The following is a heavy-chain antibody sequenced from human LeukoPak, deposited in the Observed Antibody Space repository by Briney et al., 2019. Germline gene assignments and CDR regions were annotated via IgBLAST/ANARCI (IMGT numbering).Heavy chain of an antibody. CDR1: GGSISSYY. V-gene: IGHV4-59*01. CDR2: IYYSGST. Sequence: SETLSLTCTVSGGSISSYYWSWIRQPPGKGLEWIGYIYYSGSTNYNPSLKSRVTISVDTSKNQFSLKLSSVTAADTAVYYCARFQTREYYFDYWGQGTLVTVSS. CDR3: ARFQTREYYFDY. D-gene: IGHD3-10*01. J-gene: IGHJ4*02.